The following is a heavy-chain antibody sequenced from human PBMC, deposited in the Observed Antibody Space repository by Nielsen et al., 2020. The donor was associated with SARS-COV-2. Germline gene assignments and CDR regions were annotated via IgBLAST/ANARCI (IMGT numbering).Heavy chain of an antibody. J-gene: IGHJ6*02. CDR2: MNPNSGNT. CDR3: ARRSSWYVGGYYYYGMDV. D-gene: IGHD6-13*01. Sequence: ASVKVSCKASGGTFSSYAINWVRQATGQGLEWMGWMNPNSGNTGYAQKFQGRVTMTRNTSISTAYMELSSLRSEDTAVYYCARRSSWYVGGYYYYGMDVWGQGTTVTVSS. CDR1: GGTFSSYA. V-gene: IGHV1-8*02.